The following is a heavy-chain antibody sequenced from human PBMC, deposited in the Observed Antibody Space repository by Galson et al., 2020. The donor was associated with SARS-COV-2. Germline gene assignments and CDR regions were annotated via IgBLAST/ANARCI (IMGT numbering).Heavy chain of an antibody. D-gene: IGHD1-26*01. CDR3: AREEDPTDFNAYVDE. J-gene: IGHJ4*02. Sequence: ASVKVSCKASGYTFNRYGISWVRQAPGQGLEWLGWISCHNGNTNYPQKFQGRVTMTTDKWTNTVYMELRSLRSDDTAVYYCAREEDPTDFNAYVDEWGQGTQVTVSS. V-gene: IGHV1-18*04. CDR1: GYTFNRYG. CDR2: ISCHNGNT.